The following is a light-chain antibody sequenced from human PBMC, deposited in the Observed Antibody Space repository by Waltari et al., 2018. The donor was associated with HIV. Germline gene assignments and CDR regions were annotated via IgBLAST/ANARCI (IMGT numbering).Light chain of an antibody. CDR1: SAN. V-gene: IGLV1-47*01. Sequence: QSVLTHPPSASGTPGQRVTISCSGSSANVHWYQKLPGKAPKLLIFRNNQRASGVPDRFSGSKSGTSASLVISGLRSEDEADYYCATWADRPSGPVVFGGGTKVTVL. CDR3: ATWADRPSGPVV. CDR2: RNN. J-gene: IGLJ2*01.